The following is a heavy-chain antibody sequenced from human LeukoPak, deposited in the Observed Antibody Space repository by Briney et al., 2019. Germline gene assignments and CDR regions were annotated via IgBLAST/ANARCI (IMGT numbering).Heavy chain of an antibody. CDR3: ARAMVRGVRALFDY. J-gene: IGHJ4*02. V-gene: IGHV1-2*02. CDR2: INPNSGGT. CDR1: GYTFTGYY. D-gene: IGHD3-10*01. Sequence: GASVKVSCKASGYTFTGYYMHWVRQAPGQGLEWMGWINPNSGGTNYAQKFQGRVTMTRDTSISTAYMELSRLRSDDTAVYYCARAMVRGVRALFDYWGQGTLVTVSS.